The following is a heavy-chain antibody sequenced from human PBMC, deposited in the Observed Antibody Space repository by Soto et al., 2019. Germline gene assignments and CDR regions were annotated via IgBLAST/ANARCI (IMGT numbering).Heavy chain of an antibody. CDR2: INAGNGNT. CDR1: GYTFTNYA. D-gene: IGHD5-12*01. J-gene: IGHJ4*02. Sequence: VSVKVSCKASGYTFTNYAMHWVRQAPGQRLEWMGWINAGNGNTKYSQKFQGRVTITRDTSASTAYMELSSLRSEDTAVYYCARVSGYYLPDYWGQGTLVTVSS. CDR3: ARVSGYYLPDY. V-gene: IGHV1-3*01.